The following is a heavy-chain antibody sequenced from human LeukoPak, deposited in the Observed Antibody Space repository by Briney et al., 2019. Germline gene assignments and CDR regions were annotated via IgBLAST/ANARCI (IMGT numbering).Heavy chain of an antibody. CDR1: GFTFSSYG. J-gene: IGHJ5*02. V-gene: IGHV3-33*01. D-gene: IGHD3-22*01. CDR3: AREYSDSSGYSFDP. CDR2: IWYDGSNK. Sequence: GGSLRLSCAASGFTFSSYGMPWVRQAPGKGLEWVAVIWYDGSNKYYADSVKGRFTISRDNSKNTLYLQMNSLRAEDTAVYYCAREYSDSSGYSFDPWGQGTLVTVSS.